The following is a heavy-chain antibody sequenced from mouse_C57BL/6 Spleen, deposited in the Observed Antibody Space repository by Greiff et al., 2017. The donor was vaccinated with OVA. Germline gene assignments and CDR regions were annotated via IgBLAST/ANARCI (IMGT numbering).Heavy chain of an antibody. CDR3: ARYYSNYPWYFDV. J-gene: IGHJ1*03. CDR1: GYTFTSYW. V-gene: IGHV1-64*01. Sequence: QVQLQQPGAELVKPGASVKLSCKASGYTFTSYWMHWVKQRPGQGLEWIGMIHPNSGSTNYNEKFKSKATLTVDKSSSTAYMQLSSLTSEGSAVDYCARYYSNYPWYFDVWGTGTTVTVSS. CDR2: IHPNSGST. D-gene: IGHD2-5*01.